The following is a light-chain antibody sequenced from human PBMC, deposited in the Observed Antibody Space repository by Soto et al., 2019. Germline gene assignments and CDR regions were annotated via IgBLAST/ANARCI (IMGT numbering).Light chain of an antibody. J-gene: IGKJ1*01. V-gene: IGKV3-11*01. Sequence: EIVLTQSPATLSLSPGEGATLSCRASQSVSSYLAWYQQKPGQAPRLLIYDASNRATGIPARFSGSGSGTDFTLIISSLEPEDFAVYYCQQRSNWPVTFGLGTRWISN. CDR3: QQRSNWPVT. CDR2: DAS. CDR1: QSVSSY.